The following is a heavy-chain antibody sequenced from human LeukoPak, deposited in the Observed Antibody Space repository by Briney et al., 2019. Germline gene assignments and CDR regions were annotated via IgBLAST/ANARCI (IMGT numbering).Heavy chain of an antibody. CDR2: IKQDGSDK. CDR1: GFIFVRYY. J-gene: IGHJ4*02. D-gene: IGHD7-27*01. CDR3: AREIWGPEC. Sequence: GGSLRLSCAASGFIFVRYYMTWVRQAPGKGLEWVANIKQDGSDKNYVDSVKGRFTISRDNTKNLVFLQMNSLTGEDTAVYYCAREIWGPECWGQGTLVTVSS. V-gene: IGHV3-7*03.